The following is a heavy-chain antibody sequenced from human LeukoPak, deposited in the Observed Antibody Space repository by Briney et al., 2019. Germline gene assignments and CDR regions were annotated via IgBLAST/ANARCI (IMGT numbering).Heavy chain of an antibody. D-gene: IGHD7-27*01. J-gene: IGHJ4*02. CDR2: INPNSGGT. CDR3: ARDFHSDHLGMVTEIPTYYFDY. Sequence: ASVKVSCKASGYTFTGYYMHWVRQAPGQGLEWMGWINPNSGGTNYAQKFQGRVTMTRDTPVSTAYMELSRLRSDDTAVYYCARDFHSDHLGMVTEIPTYYFDYWGQGTLVTVSS. CDR1: GYTFTGYY. V-gene: IGHV1-2*02.